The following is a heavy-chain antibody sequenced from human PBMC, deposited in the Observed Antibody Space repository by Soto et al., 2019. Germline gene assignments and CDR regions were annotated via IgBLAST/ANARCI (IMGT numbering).Heavy chain of an antibody. CDR1: GGSISSSSYY. CDR2: IYYSGST. Sequence: QLQLQESGPGLVKPSETLSLTCTVSGGSISSSSYYWGWIRQPPGKGLEWIGSIYYSGSTYYNPSLKSRVTISVDTSKNQFSLKLSSVTAADTALYYCAGIRFLEWLPDYWGQGTLVTVSS. V-gene: IGHV4-39*01. D-gene: IGHD3-3*01. CDR3: AGIRFLEWLPDY. J-gene: IGHJ4*02.